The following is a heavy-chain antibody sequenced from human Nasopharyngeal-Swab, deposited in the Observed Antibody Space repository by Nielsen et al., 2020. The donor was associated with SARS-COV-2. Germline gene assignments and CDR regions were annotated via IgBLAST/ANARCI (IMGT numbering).Heavy chain of an antibody. Sequence: WIRQPPGKGLLSVAHINSDGRTTIYADAVKGRFTISRDRAKNTLYLQMDSLRGEDTAAYYCAGGAAGMDVWGQGITVTVSS. V-gene: IGHV3-74*01. CDR2: INSDGRTT. J-gene: IGHJ6*02. D-gene: IGHD6-25*01. CDR3: AGGAAGMDV.